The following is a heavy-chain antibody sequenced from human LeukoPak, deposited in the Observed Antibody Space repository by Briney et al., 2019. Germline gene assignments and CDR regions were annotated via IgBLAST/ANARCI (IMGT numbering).Heavy chain of an antibody. J-gene: IGHJ3*02. CDR3: ARRNILTEGEAFDI. CDR1: GGSISSYY. CDR2: IYNSGST. Sequence: GTLSLTCAVSGGSISSYYGTWIRQPPGKGLEWIGYIYNSGSTNYNPSLRSRVTISVDASKNQFSLKLNSVTAADTAVYYCARRNILTEGEAFDIWGQGTLVTVSS. D-gene: IGHD3-9*01. V-gene: IGHV4-59*08.